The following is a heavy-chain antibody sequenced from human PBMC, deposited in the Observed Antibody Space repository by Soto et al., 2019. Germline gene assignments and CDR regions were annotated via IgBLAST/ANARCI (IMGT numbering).Heavy chain of an antibody. V-gene: IGHV4-59*01. D-gene: IGHD2-15*01. CDR1: GGSISSYY. Sequence: SETLSLTCTVSGGSISSYYWSWIRQPPGKGLEWIGYIYYSGSTNYNPSIKSRVTISVDTSKNQFSLKLSSVTAADTAVYYCARGANCSGGSCYFDYWGQGTLVTVSS. CDR2: IYYSGST. CDR3: ARGANCSGGSCYFDY. J-gene: IGHJ4*02.